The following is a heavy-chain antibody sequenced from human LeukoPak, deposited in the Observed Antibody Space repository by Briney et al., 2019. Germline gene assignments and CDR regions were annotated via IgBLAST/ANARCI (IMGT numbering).Heavy chain of an antibody. J-gene: IGHJ6*02. CDR1: GSRFTTYW. Sequence: GEPRQISCQGSGSRFTTYWIGWARQMPGKGLEWMGIIYPGDSDTRYSPSFQGQVTISADKSISTVYLQWSSLKASDTAIYYCARHVTMVRGIIFYYYGIDVWGQGTTVTVSS. CDR3: ARHVTMVRGIIFYYYGIDV. V-gene: IGHV5-51*01. D-gene: IGHD3-10*01. CDR2: IYPGDSDT.